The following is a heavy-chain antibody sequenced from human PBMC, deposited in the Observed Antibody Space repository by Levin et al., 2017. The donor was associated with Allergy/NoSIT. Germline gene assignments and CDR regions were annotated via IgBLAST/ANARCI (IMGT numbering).Heavy chain of an antibody. D-gene: IGHD3-22*01. CDR2: IKSEADGGTT. CDR3: SWAYDDSGNQWGQI. CDR1: GFIFGNAW. V-gene: IGHV3-15*01. Sequence: PGGSLRLSCAASGFIFGNAWMTWVRQAPGKGLEWVGRIKSEADGGTTDYAAPVKGRFNISRDDSSNNLYLQMNSLKTEDTAVYFCSWAYDDSGNQWGQIWGHGTMVIVSS. J-gene: IGHJ3*02.